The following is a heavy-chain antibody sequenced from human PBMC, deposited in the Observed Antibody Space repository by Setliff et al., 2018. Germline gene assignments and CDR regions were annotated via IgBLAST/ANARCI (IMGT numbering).Heavy chain of an antibody. J-gene: IGHJ4*02. CDR1: GFTFGDFA. CDR2: IGGRGIST. Sequence: PGGSLRLSCAASGFTFGDFAMTWVRQAPGKGLEWVSGIGGRGISTYYADSVKGRFIISRDNSENTLYLQMNSLRAEDTAIYYCAKAGSEHVVVVTGGYFDYWGQGILVTVSS. D-gene: IGHD2-21*02. CDR3: AKAGSEHVVVVTGGYFDY. V-gene: IGHV3-23*01.